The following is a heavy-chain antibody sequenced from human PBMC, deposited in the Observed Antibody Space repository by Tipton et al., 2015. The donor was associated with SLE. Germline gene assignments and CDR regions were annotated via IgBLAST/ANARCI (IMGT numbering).Heavy chain of an antibody. J-gene: IGHJ3*02. V-gene: IGHV4-59*08. D-gene: IGHD2-21*02. CDR1: GGSLRRSY. CDR2: IYYSGST. Sequence: TLSLTCTVSGGSLRRSYWSWIRQPPGKGLEWIGYIYYSGSTNYNPSLKSRVTISVDTSKNQFSLKLSSVTAADTAVYYCARHPVPGGDQGAFDIWGQGTMVTVSS. CDR3: ARHPVPGGDQGAFDI.